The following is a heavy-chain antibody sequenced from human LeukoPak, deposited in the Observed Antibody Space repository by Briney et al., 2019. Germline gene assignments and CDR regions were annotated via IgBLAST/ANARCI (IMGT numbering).Heavy chain of an antibody. Sequence: GGSLRLSCAASGFTFSSYGMHWVRQAPGKGLERVAVIWYDGSNKYYADSVKGRFTISGDNSKNTLYLQMNSLRAEDTAVYYCARDYCSGGSCYDFDYWGQGTLVTVSS. V-gene: IGHV3-33*01. D-gene: IGHD2-15*01. CDR3: ARDYCSGGSCYDFDY. CDR1: GFTFSSYG. J-gene: IGHJ4*02. CDR2: IWYDGSNK.